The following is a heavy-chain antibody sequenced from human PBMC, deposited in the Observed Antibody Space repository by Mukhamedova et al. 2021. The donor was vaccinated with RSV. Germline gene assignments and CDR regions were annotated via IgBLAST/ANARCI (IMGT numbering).Heavy chain of an antibody. CDR3: AMYTYGWRSDS. CDR2: T. D-gene: IGHD6-19*01. V-gene: IGHV4-30-2*04. J-gene: IGHJ4*02. Sequence: TYYNPSLKSRVTISVDTSKNQFSLKLSSVTAADTAVYYCAMYTYGWRSDSWGQGTLITVSS.